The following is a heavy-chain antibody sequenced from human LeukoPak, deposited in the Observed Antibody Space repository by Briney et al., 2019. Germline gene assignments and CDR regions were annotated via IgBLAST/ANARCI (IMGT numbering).Heavy chain of an antibody. V-gene: IGHV3-66*02. CDR3: ARDVKCCRPAYYYYYMDV. J-gene: IGHJ6*03. CDR1: GFTVSSNY. Sequence: PGGSLRLSCAASGFTVSSNYMSWVRQAPGKGLEWVSVIYSGGSTYYADAVKGRFTISRDNFKNTLYLQMNSLRDEDTAVYYCARDVKCCRPAYYYYYMDVWGKGTTVTVSS. CDR2: IYSGGST. D-gene: IGHD2/OR15-2a*01.